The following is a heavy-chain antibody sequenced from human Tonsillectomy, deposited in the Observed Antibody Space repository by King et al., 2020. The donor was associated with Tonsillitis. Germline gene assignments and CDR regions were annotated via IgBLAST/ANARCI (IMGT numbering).Heavy chain of an antibody. V-gene: IGHV3-23*04. CDR2: ISGSGGST. CDR1: GFTFSSSA. Sequence: VQLVESGGGLVQPGGSLRLSCAASGFTFSSSAMAWVRQAPGKGLEWVSGISGSGGSTYYADSVKGGFTISRDNSKNTLYLQMNILVAEDTALYYCAKVVSTAMVYYFDYWGQGMLVTVSS. D-gene: IGHD5-18*01. CDR3: AKVVSTAMVYYFDY. J-gene: IGHJ4*02.